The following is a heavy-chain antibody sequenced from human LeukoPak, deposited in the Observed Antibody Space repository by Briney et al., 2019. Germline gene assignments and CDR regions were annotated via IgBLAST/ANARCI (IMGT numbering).Heavy chain of an antibody. CDR2: IYYSGGT. CDR3: ARLGFSNSGSYLAPSDY. CDR1: GGSISSYY. J-gene: IGHJ4*02. Sequence: SETLSLTCTVSGGSISSYYWSWIRQPPGKGLEWFGYIYYSGGTNYNPSLKSRVTISVDTSKNQFSLKLSSVTAADTAVYYCARLGFSNSGSYLAPSDYWGQGTLVTVSS. D-gene: IGHD1-26*01. V-gene: IGHV4-59*08.